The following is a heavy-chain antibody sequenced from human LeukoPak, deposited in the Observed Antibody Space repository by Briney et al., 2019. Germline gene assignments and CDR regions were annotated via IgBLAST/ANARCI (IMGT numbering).Heavy chain of an antibody. Sequence: ASVKVSCKTSGYNFIDNYIHWVRQAPGQGFEWMGRIITASGGTEYAQRFRGRVTMTRDTSTNTAYMELSNLGSNDTAVYYCVRLDRGFRNWIDPWGQGTLVTVAS. D-gene: IGHD1-14*01. CDR3: VRLDRGFRNWIDP. CDR1: GYNFIDNY. J-gene: IGHJ5*02. V-gene: IGHV1-2*06. CDR2: IITASGGT.